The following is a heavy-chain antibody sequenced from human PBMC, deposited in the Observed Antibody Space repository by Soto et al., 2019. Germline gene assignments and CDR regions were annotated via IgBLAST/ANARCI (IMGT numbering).Heavy chain of an antibody. J-gene: IGHJ5*02. Sequence: ASVKVSCKASGYTFTSYGISWVRQAPGQGLEWMGWISAYNGDTNYAQKLQGRVTMTTDTSTSTAYMELRSLRSDDTAVYYCARSEGEWLVHGWFDPWGQGTLVTVSS. CDR1: GYTFTSYG. CDR3: ARSEGEWLVHGWFDP. V-gene: IGHV1-18*01. CDR2: ISAYNGDT. D-gene: IGHD6-19*01.